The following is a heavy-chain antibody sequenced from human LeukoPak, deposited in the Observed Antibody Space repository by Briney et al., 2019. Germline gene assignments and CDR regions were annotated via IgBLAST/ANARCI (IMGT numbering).Heavy chain of an antibody. CDR1: GGSMSSYS. V-gene: IGHV4-59*08. CDR2: IYYSGST. CDR3: ARHSRSVDYGSGSYTWDY. J-gene: IGHJ4*02. D-gene: IGHD3-10*01. Sequence: SETLSLTCTVSGGSMSSYSWSWIRQPPGEGLEWIGFIYYSGSTNYNPSLKSRVTISVDTSKNQFSLKVSSVTAADTAVYYCARHSRSVDYGSGSYTWDYWGQGTLVTVSS.